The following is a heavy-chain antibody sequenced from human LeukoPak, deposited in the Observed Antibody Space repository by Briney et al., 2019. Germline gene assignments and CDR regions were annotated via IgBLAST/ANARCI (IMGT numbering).Heavy chain of an antibody. CDR1: GFTFGDYA. CDR2: ISWNSDSI. D-gene: IGHD3-3*01. V-gene: IGHV3-9*01. Sequence: PGRSLRLSCAASGFTFGDYAMHWVRQAPGKGLEWVSGISWNSDSIGYADSVKGRFTISRDNAKNSLYLQMNSLRAEDTALYYCAKGGNVLRFLEWGHFFDYWGQGTLVTVSS. CDR3: AKGGNVLRFLEWGHFFDY. J-gene: IGHJ4*02.